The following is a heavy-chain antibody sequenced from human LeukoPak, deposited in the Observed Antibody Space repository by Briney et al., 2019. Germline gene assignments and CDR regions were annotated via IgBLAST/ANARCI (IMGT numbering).Heavy chain of an antibody. D-gene: IGHD4-17*01. CDR3: ARDTNPYGDYGEGSYYFDY. V-gene: IGHV1-69*13. CDR1: GGTSSSYA. J-gene: IGHJ4*02. Sequence: ASVKVSCKASGGTSSSYAISWVRQAPGQGLEWMGGIIPIFGTANYAQKFQGRVTITADESTSTAYMELSSLRSEDTAVYYCARDTNPYGDYGEGSYYFDYWGQGTLVTVSS. CDR2: IIPIFGTA.